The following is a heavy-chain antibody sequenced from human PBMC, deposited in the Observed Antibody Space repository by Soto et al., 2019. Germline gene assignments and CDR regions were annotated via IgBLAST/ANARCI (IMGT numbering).Heavy chain of an antibody. CDR2: INYSGST. CDR3: ARAPGNRLRQYNWFDP. CDR1: GGYFSGYY. D-gene: IGHD5-12*01. Sequence: SETLSLTCAVYGGYFSGYYWSWIRQPPGKGLEWIGEINYSGSTNYNPSLKSRVTISVDTSRNQFSLKLTSVTAADTAVYYCARAPGNRLRQYNWFDPWGQGTLVTVSS. V-gene: IGHV4-34*01. J-gene: IGHJ5*02.